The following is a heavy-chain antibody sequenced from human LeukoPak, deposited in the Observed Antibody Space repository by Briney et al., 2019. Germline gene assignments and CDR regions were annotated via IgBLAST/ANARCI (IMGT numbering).Heavy chain of an antibody. CDR2: IYYSGST. D-gene: IGHD4-23*01. J-gene: IGHJ6*02. Sequence: PSETLSLTCTVSGGSISSYYWSWIRQPPGEGLEWIGYIYYSGSTNYNPSLKSRVTISVDTSKNQFSLKLSSVTAADTAVYYCARDGGSYYYYGMDVWGQGTTVTVSS. CDR1: GGSISSYY. CDR3: ARDGGSYYYYGMDV. V-gene: IGHV4-59*01.